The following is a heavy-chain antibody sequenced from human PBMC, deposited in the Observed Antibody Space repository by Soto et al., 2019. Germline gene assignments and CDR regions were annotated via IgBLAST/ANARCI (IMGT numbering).Heavy chain of an antibody. CDR3: ARDHLRYGSGGYYAF. CDR1: GFTVSSNY. D-gene: IGHD3-10*01. V-gene: IGHV3-66*01. J-gene: IGHJ4*02. Sequence: GGSLRLSCAASGFTVSSNYMSWVRQAPGKGLEWVSVIYSGGTKYYADSVKGRFTISRDNARNSLYLQMNSLRAEDTAVYHCARDHLRYGSGGYYAFWGQGALVTVSS. CDR2: IYSGGTK.